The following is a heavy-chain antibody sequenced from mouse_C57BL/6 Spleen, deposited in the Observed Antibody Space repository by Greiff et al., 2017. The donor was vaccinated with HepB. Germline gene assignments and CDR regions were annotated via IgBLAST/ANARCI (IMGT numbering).Heavy chain of an antibody. CDR1: GYAFSSSW. Sequence: VQLQQSGPELVKPGASVKISCKASGYAFSSSWMNWVKQRPGKGLEWIGRIYPGDGDTNYNGKFKGKATLTADKSSSTAYMQLSSRTSEDSAVYFCAQYYYGSSYRAYWGQGTLVTVSA. J-gene: IGHJ3*01. D-gene: IGHD1-1*01. CDR3: AQYYYGSSYRAY. V-gene: IGHV1-82*01. CDR2: IYPGDGDT.